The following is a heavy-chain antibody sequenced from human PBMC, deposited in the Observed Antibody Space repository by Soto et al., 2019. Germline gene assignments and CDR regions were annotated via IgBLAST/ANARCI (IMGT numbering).Heavy chain of an antibody. Sequence: PGRSLRLSCAASGVPLTGYAMSWVRQAPVKGVGCVSSINGSGANTYYADSVRGRFTVSRDYSENTLYLRLDNLRDEDTALYYCSEGHHTSGYYEWLGPWRQGTLVT. V-gene: IGHV3-23*01. CDR2: INGSGANT. CDR1: GVPLTGYA. CDR3: SEGHHTSGYYEWLGP. D-gene: IGHD3-22*01. J-gene: IGHJ5*02.